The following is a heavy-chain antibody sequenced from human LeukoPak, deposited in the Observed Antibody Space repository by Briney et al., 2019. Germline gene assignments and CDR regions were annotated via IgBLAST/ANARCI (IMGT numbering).Heavy chain of an antibody. J-gene: IGHJ6*03. CDR2: INAGNGNT. V-gene: IGHV1-3*03. CDR3: AREGSGWSSMDV. D-gene: IGHD6-19*01. Sequence: ASVKVPCKASGYTFTSYAIHWVRQAPGQRLEWMGWINAGNGNTKYSQEFQGRVTITRDTSASTAYMELSSLRSEDMAVYYCAREGSGWSSMDVWGKGTTVTVSS. CDR1: GYTFTSYA.